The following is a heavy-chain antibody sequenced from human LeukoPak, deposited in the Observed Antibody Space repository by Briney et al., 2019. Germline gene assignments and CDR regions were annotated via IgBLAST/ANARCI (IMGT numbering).Heavy chain of an antibody. Sequence: SETLSLTCTVSGGSISSGSYYWSWIRQPAGKGLEWIWRIYTSGSTNYNPSLKSRVTISVDTSKNQFSLKLSSVTAADTAVYYCARGDSSGFNDAFDIWGQGTMVTVSS. V-gene: IGHV4-61*02. J-gene: IGHJ3*02. CDR2: IYTSGST. CDR1: GGSISSGSYY. CDR3: ARGDSSGFNDAFDI. D-gene: IGHD6-19*01.